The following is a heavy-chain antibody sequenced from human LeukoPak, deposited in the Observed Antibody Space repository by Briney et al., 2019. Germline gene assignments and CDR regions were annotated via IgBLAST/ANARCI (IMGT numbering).Heavy chain of an antibody. J-gene: IGHJ5*02. CDR3: ARLHMVRGANWFDP. D-gene: IGHD3-10*01. CDR1: AGSISRYY. V-gene: IGHV4-59*08. Sequence: SETLSLTCTVSAGSISRYYWTWIRQPPGKGLEWIGYIYYSGSTNYNPSLKSRVTISVDTSKNQFSLKLSSVTAADTAVYYCARLHMVRGANWFDPWGQGTLVTVSS. CDR2: IYYSGST.